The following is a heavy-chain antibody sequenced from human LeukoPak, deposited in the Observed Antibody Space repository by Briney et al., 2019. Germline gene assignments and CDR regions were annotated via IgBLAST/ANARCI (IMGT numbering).Heavy chain of an antibody. CDR3: ATPSSSSWYGFDP. CDR2: IDPNSGGT. J-gene: IGHJ5*02. Sequence: ASVKVSCKTSGYTFTGYYIHWVRQAPGQGLERMGWIDPNSGGTNYAQKFQGRVTMTRDTSISTAYMELSRLTSADTAVYRCATPSSSSWYGFDPWGQGTLVTVS. V-gene: IGHV1-2*02. CDR1: GYTFTGYY. D-gene: IGHD6-13*01.